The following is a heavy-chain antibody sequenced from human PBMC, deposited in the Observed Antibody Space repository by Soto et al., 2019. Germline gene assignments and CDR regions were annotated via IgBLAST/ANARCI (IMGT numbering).Heavy chain of an antibody. J-gene: IGHJ4*02. CDR2: INAGNGNT. CDR1: GYTFTSYA. CDR3: ARSLDLEWFPQPDY. D-gene: IGHD3-3*01. Sequence: ASVKVSCKASGYTFTSYAMHWVRQAPGQRLEWMGWINAGNGNTKYSQKFQGRVTITRDTSASTAYMELSSLRSEDTAVYYCARSLDLEWFPQPDYWGQGTLVTVSS. V-gene: IGHV1-3*01.